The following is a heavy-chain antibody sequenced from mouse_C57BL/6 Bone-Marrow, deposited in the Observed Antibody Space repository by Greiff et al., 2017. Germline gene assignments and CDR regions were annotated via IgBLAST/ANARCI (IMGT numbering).Heavy chain of an antibody. D-gene: IGHD1-1*01. CDR1: GYTFTSYW. CDR3: ARYGGFAY. V-gene: IGHV1-59*01. Sequence: VQLKQPGAELVRPGTSVKLSCKASGYTFTSYWMHWVKQRPGQGLEWIGVIDPSDSYTNYTQKFKGKATWTVDTSSSTAYMQLSSLTSEDSAVYYCARYGGFAYWGQGTLVTVSA. J-gene: IGHJ3*01. CDR2: IDPSDSYT.